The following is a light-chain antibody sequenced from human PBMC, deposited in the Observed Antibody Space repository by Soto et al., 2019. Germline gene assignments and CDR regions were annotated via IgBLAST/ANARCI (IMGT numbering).Light chain of an antibody. CDR2: KTS. J-gene: IGKJ4*01. CDR1: QSIDSW. Sequence: DIPMTQPPSTLSASVGDRVTITCRASQSIDSWLAWYQQKPGKAPNLLIYKTSNLESGVPSRFSGSGSGTEFSLTISSLQPDDFATYYCQQYKSFSLTFGGGTRVEVK. CDR3: QQYKSFSLT. V-gene: IGKV1-5*03.